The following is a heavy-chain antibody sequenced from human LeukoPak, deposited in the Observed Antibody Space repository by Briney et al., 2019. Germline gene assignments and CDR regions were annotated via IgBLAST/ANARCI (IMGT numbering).Heavy chain of an antibody. Sequence: PGGSLRLSCAASGFTFSSYAMHWVRQAPGKGLEWVAVISYDGSNKYYADSVKGRFTISRDNSKNTLYLQMNSLRAEGTAVYYCARDNYDSSGYTYYYYYMDVWGKGTTVTVSS. V-gene: IGHV3-30-3*01. CDR3: ARDNYDSSGYTYYYYYMDV. CDR2: ISYDGSNK. CDR1: GFTFSSYA. J-gene: IGHJ6*03. D-gene: IGHD3-22*01.